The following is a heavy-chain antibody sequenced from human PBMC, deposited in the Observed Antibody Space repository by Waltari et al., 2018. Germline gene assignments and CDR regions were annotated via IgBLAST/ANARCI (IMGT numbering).Heavy chain of an antibody. V-gene: IGHV3-23*01. Sequence: EVQLLESGGGLVQPGGSLRLSCAASGFTFISYAMSRVRQAPGKWLEWVSSISGSGAAIYYADSVKGRFTISRDNSKNTLYLQMISLRAEDTAVYYCAEAGLYVRDYYYDYSMGVWGQGTTVTVSS. CDR1: GFTFISYA. J-gene: IGHJ6*02. CDR3: AEAGLYVRDYYYDYSMGV. CDR2: ISGSGAAI. D-gene: IGHD3-16*01.